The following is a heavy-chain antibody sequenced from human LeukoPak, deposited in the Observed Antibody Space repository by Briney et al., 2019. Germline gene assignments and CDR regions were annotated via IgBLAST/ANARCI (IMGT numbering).Heavy chain of an antibody. CDR2: IIPILGIA. Sequence: SVKVSCKASGGTFSSYTISWVRQAPGQGLEWMGRIIPILGIANYAQKFQGRVTITADKSTSTAYMELSSLRSEDTAVYYCARSDPYSSGWYDYYYYMGVWGKGTTVTVSS. J-gene: IGHJ6*03. CDR3: ARSDPYSSGWYDYYYYMGV. D-gene: IGHD6-19*01. CDR1: GGTFSSYT. V-gene: IGHV1-69*02.